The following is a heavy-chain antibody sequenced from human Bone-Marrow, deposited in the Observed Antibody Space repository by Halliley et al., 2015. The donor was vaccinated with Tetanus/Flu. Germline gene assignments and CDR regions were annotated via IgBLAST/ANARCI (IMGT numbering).Heavy chain of an antibody. CDR1: GFTFSTYP. CDR3: AKVVRVYYDSRGDAFDI. Sequence: SLRLSCAASGFTFSTYPMTWVRQAPGKGLEWVSSISGSGASISYADSVKGRFTISRDNSKNILYLQMASLRAEDTALYYCAKVVRVYYDSRGDAFDIWGQGTKVTVSS. J-gene: IGHJ3*02. D-gene: IGHD3-22*01. CDR2: ISGSGASI. V-gene: IGHV3-23*01.